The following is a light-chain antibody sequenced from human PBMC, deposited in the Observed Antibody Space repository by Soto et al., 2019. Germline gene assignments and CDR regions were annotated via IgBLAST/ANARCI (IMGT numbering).Light chain of an antibody. CDR1: SSDVGSHNL. CDR3: FSSGGSRAV. Sequence: QSALTQPASVSGSPGQSITISCTGTSSDVGSHNLVSWYQQHPGQAPKLMIYEVSKRPVGVSARFSAYKSGNTASLTISGLQAEDEADYCCFSSGGSRAVFGGGTQLTVL. J-gene: IGLJ7*01. V-gene: IGLV2-23*02. CDR2: EVS.